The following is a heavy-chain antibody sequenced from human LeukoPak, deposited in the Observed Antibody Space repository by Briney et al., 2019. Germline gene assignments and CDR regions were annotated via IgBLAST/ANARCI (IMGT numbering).Heavy chain of an antibody. J-gene: IGHJ5*02. V-gene: IGHV4-34*01. Sequence: SETLSLTCAVYGGSFSGYYWSWIRQPPGKGLEWIGEINHSGSTNYNPSLKSRVTISVDTSKNQFSLKLSFVTAADTAVYYCARGGKQWLVRVRDWFGPWGQGTLVTVSS. CDR2: INHSGST. D-gene: IGHD6-19*01. CDR3: ARGGKQWLVRVRDWFGP. CDR1: GGSFSGYY.